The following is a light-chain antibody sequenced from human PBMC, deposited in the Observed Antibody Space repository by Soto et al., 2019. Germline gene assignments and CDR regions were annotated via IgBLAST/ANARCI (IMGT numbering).Light chain of an antibody. Sequence: DIHITQSTSSLSASVGDRVTIPSGESQDIGNNYSAWYQQKPGKAPKLMIYDASTLERGVPSRFSGTGSGTEFTLTISSLQPDDFAPYYCQQYYRSSITFGQGTRLEIK. V-gene: IGKV1-5*01. J-gene: IGKJ5*01. CDR2: DAS. CDR1: QDIGNNY. CDR3: QQYYRSSIT.